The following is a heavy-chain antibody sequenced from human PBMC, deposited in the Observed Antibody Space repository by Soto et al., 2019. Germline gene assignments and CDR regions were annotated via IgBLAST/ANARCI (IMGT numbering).Heavy chain of an antibody. J-gene: IGHJ4*02. V-gene: IGHV3-7*01. CDR2: INQDGNED. CDR3: ARTGDGHHDFLDY. Sequence: LRLSCAASGFTFSSYWMNWVRQAPGKGLEWVANINQDGNEDNLLDSVKGRFTISRDNAKNSLFLQMNSLRVDDTAVYYCARTGDGHHDFLDYWGQGALVTVSS. CDR1: GFTFSSYW. D-gene: IGHD1-1*01.